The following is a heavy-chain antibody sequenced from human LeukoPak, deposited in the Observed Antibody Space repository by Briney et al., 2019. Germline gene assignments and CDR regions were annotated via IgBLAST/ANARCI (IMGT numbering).Heavy chain of an antibody. J-gene: IGHJ6*02. CDR3: ARGHYDFWSGYSPYYYYGMDV. V-gene: IGHV1-8*01. CDR2: MNPNSGNT. D-gene: IGHD3-3*01. Sequence: GASVKVSCKASGYTFTSYDINWVRQATGQGLEWMGWMNPNSGNTGYAQQFERRITMPSNTLISTAYMALSSLRSEATAVYYCARGHYDFWSGYSPYYYYGMDVWGQGTTVTVSS. CDR1: GYTFTSYD.